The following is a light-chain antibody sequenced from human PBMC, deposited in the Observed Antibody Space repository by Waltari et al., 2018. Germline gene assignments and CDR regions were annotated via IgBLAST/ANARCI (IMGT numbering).Light chain of an antibody. CDR3: VLYMGSGISV. J-gene: IGLJ3*02. V-gene: IGLV8-61*01. Sequence: QTVVTHDPSLSASPVGTVPLSSGLSSGSLPTTYHPSWYQQTPGQAPRTLIYSTNTRSSGVPDRFSGSILGNKAALTITGAQADDESDYYCVLYMGSGISVFGGGTKLTVL. CDR2: STN. CDR1: SGSLPTTYH.